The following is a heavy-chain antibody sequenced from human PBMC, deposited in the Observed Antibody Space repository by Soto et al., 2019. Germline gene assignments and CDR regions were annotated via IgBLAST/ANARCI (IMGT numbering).Heavy chain of an antibody. CDR1: GYTFTSYG. CDR3: ARREVGYCSGGSCQRFDP. Sequence: QVQLVQSGAEVKKPGASVKVSCKASGYTFTSYGISWVRQAPGQGREWMGWISAYNGNTNYAQKLQGRVTMTTDTSTSTAYMELRSLRSDDTAVYYCARREVGYCSGGSCQRFDPWGQGTLVTVSS. J-gene: IGHJ5*02. CDR2: ISAYNGNT. V-gene: IGHV1-18*01. D-gene: IGHD2-15*01.